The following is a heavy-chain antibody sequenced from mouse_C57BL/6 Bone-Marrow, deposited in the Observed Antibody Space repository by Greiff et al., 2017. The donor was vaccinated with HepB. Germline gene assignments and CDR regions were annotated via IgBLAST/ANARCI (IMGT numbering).Heavy chain of an antibody. CDR2: IHPNSGST. CDR3: AREYYGSSDVFAY. D-gene: IGHD1-1*01. J-gene: IGHJ3*01. V-gene: IGHV1-64*01. CDR1: GYTFTSYW. Sequence: QVQLQQPGAELVKPGASVKLSCKASGYTFTSYWMHWVKQRPGQGLEWIGMIHPNSGSTNYNEKFKSKATLTVDKSSSTAYMQLSSLTSEDSAVYYCAREYYGSSDVFAYWGQGTLVTVSA.